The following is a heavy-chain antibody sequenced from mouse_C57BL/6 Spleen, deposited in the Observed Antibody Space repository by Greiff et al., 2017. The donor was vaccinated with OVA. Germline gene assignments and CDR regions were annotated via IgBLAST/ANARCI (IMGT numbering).Heavy chain of an antibody. CDR1: GYTFTDYE. J-gene: IGHJ2*01. CDR3: TRANFDY. V-gene: IGHV1-15*01. D-gene: IGHD1-2*01. CDR2: IDPETGGT. Sequence: QVQLQQSGAELVRPGASVTLSCKASGYTFTDYEMHWVKQTPVHGLEWIGAIDPETGGTAYNQKFKGKAILTADKSSSTAYMGLRSLTSEDSAVYYCTRANFDYWGQGTTLTVSS.